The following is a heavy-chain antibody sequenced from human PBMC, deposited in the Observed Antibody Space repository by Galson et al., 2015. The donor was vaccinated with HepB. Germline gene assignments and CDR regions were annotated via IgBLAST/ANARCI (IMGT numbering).Heavy chain of an antibody. J-gene: IGHJ4*02. D-gene: IGHD1-26*01. CDR3: ARGGDSHESWGRLDS. Sequence: SVKVSCKASGYTFTNYEINWVRQATGQGLQWMGWMDPNSGNSGWPQNFQGGVTMTRDTSISTAYMELRGLRYDDTAVYYCARGGDSHESWGRLDSWGQGTLVTVSS. CDR2: MDPNSGNS. CDR1: GYTFTNYE. V-gene: IGHV1-8*01.